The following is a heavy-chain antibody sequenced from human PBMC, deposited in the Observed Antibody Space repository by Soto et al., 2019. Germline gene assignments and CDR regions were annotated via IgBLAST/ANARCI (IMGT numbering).Heavy chain of an antibody. CDR2: IIPIFGTA. D-gene: IGHD3-22*01. CDR1: GGTFSSYA. V-gene: IGHV1-69*13. CDR3: ARDRRNDSSGYYAFDY. Sequence: SVKVSCKASGGTFSSYAISWVRQAPGQGLEWMGGIIPIFGTANYAQKFQGRVTITADESTSTAYMELSSLRSEDTAVYYCARDRRNDSSGYYAFDYWGQGTLVTVYS. J-gene: IGHJ4*02.